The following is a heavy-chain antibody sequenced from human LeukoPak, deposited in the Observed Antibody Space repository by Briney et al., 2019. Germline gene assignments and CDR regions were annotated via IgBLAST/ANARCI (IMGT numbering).Heavy chain of an antibody. V-gene: IGHV1-18*01. J-gene: IGHJ4*02. Sequence: ASVKVSCNASGYTFTSYGISWVRQAPGQGLEWMGWISAYNGNTNYAQKLQGRVTMTTDTSTSTAYMELRSLRSDDTAVYYCARDYSAASNFWSGYRRPYFDYWGQGTLVTVSS. CDR3: ARDYSAASNFWSGYRRPYFDY. CDR2: ISAYNGNT. CDR1: GYTFTSYG. D-gene: IGHD3-3*01.